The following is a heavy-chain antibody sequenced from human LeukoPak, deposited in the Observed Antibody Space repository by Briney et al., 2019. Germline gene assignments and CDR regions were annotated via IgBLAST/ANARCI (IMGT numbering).Heavy chain of an antibody. D-gene: IGHD6-19*01. CDR3: ARDPNIPNSSDWYWDY. CDR1: GGTFTSYG. Sequence: ASVKVSCKASGGTFTSYGISWVRQAPGQGLEWMGWISAYNYNTNYAQKLQGRVTMTTETSTSTACMELRSLRSDDTAVYYCARDPNIPNSSDWYWDYWGQGTLVTVSS. J-gene: IGHJ4*02. V-gene: IGHV1-18*01. CDR2: ISAYNYNT.